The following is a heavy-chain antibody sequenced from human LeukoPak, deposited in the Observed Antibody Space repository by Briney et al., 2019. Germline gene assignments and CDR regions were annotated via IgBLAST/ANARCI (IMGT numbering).Heavy chain of an antibody. CDR2: ISAYNGNT. CDR1: GYTFTSYG. Sequence: ASVKVYCKASGYTFTSYGISWVRQAPGQGLEWMGWISAYNGNTNYAQKLQGRVTMTTDTSTSTAYMELRSLRSDDTAVYYCARGQEVNDYVWGSYRYNYFDYWGQGTLVTVSS. V-gene: IGHV1-18*01. D-gene: IGHD3-16*02. CDR3: ARGQEVNDYVWGSYRYNYFDY. J-gene: IGHJ4*02.